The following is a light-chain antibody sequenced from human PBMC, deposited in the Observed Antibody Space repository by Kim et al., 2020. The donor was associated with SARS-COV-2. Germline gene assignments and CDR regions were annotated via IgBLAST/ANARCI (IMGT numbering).Light chain of an antibody. Sequence: WSPGERATLAGRASQSVSRSDLAWYQQNPGQAPRLLIHGASNRATGMSDRISGSGSGTDFTLTISRLEPEDFAVYYCQQYGSSPVTFGQGTKLEI. J-gene: IGKJ2*01. CDR2: GAS. CDR1: QSVSRSD. V-gene: IGKV3-20*01. CDR3: QQYGSSPVT.